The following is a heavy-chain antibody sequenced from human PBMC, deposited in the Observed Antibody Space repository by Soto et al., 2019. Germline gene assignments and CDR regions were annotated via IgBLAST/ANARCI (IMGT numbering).Heavy chain of an antibody. Sequence: HPGGSLRLSCAASGFTFSNYGMHWVRQAPGKGLEWVAIISYDGSSKYYADSVKGRFTISRDNSKDTLYLQMNSLRAEDTAVYYCAKDQENGAHDTTRPTDYWGQGALVTVSS. J-gene: IGHJ4*02. V-gene: IGHV3-30*18. CDR1: GFTFSNYG. CDR2: ISYDGSSK. CDR3: AKDQENGAHDTTRPTDY. D-gene: IGHD2-8*01.